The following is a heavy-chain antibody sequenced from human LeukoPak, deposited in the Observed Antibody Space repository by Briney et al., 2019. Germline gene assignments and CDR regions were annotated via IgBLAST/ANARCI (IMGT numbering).Heavy chain of an antibody. CDR2: IGHDGRDI. Sequence: GSLRLSCTVSGFTFTSHGMHWVRQAPGEGLEWVAYIGHDGRDIYYADSVKGRFTISRDNSKNTVHLQMNSLKVEDTAVYYCARDLIGGWSCDHWGQGTLVTVSS. D-gene: IGHD3-16*01. CDR1: GFTFTSHG. V-gene: IGHV3-30*02. J-gene: IGHJ4*02. CDR3: ARDLIGGWSCDH.